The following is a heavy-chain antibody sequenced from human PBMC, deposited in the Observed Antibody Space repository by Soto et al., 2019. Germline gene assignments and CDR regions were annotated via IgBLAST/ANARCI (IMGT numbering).Heavy chain of an antibody. J-gene: IGHJ6*02. V-gene: IGHV3-30-3*01. CDR1: GFTFSSYA. CDR2: ISYDGSNK. D-gene: IGHD1-20*01. CDR3: ARGEYNWNIYYYYGMDV. Sequence: GGSLRLSCAAPGFTFSSYAMHWVRQAPGKGLEWVAVISYDGSNKYYADSVKGRFTISRDNSKNTLYLQMNSLRAEDTAVYYCARGEYNWNIYYYYGMDVWGQGTTVTVSS.